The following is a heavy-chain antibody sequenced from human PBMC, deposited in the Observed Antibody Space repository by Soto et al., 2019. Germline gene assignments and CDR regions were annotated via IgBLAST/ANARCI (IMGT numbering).Heavy chain of an antibody. CDR2: IKSKTDGGTT. V-gene: IGHV3-15*01. CDR1: GFTFSNAW. J-gene: IGHJ4*02. CDR3: TTDTYYYGSRSYDNEYY. Sequence: EVQLVESGGGLVKPGGSLRLSCAASGFTFSNAWMSWVRQAPGKGLEWVGRIKSKTDGGTTDYAAPVKGRFTISRDDSKNTLYLQMNSLKTEDTAVYYCTTDTYYYGSRSYDNEYYWGQGTLVTVSS. D-gene: IGHD3-10*01.